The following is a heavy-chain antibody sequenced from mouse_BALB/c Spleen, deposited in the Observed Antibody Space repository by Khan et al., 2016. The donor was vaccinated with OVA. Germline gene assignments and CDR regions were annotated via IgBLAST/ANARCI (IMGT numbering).Heavy chain of an antibody. Sequence: QIQLVQSGPELKKPGETVKISCKASGYTFTNYGMNWVKQSPGKALKWMGWINTYTGEPTYADDFKGRFAFSLETSASTAYLQINNLKDEDTATYFCARPPYFSYTLDHWGQGTAVTVSS. V-gene: IGHV9-3-1*01. CDR1: GYTFTNYG. D-gene: IGHD2-10*01. CDR3: ARPPYFSYTLDH. CDR2: INTYTGEP. J-gene: IGHJ4*01.